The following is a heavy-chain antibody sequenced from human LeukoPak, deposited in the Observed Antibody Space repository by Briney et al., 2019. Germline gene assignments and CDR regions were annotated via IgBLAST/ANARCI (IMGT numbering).Heavy chain of an antibody. CDR1: GYTFTSYG. CDR3: QLTNMLVLDAFDI. Sequence: EASVKVSCTASGYTFTSYGISWVRQAPGQGLEWMGWISAYNGNTNYAQKLQGRVTMTTDTSTSTAYMELRSLRSDDTAVYYCQLTNMLVLDAFDIWGQGTMVTVSS. V-gene: IGHV1-18*01. D-gene: IGHD6-6*01. J-gene: IGHJ3*02. CDR2: ISAYNGNT.